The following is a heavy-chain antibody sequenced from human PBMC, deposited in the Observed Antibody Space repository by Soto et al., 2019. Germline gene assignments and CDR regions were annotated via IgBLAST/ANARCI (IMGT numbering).Heavy chain of an antibody. D-gene: IGHD6-19*01. CDR3: ARVAAVAGFDY. V-gene: IGHV4-34*01. Sequence: SETLSLTCAVYGGSFSGYYWSWIRQPPGKGLEWIGEINHSGSTNYNPSLKSRVTISVDTSKNQFSLKLSSVTAADTAVYYCARVAAVAGFDYWGQGTLVTVS. J-gene: IGHJ4*02. CDR2: INHSGST. CDR1: GGSFSGYY.